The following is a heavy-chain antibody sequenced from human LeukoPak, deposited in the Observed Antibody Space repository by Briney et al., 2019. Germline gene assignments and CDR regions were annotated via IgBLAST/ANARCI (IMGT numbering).Heavy chain of an antibody. Sequence: DPSQTLSLTCAVSGGSISSGDYSWSWIRQPPGKGLEWIGYIYHSGSAYYNPSLRSRVTISVDGSKNQFSLNLNSMAAADTAVYYCARMAAIPGYFDFWGQGTLVTVSS. CDR3: ARMAAIPGYFDF. D-gene: IGHD2-2*02. J-gene: IGHJ4*02. CDR2: IYHSGSA. CDR1: GGSISSGDYS. V-gene: IGHV4-30-2*01.